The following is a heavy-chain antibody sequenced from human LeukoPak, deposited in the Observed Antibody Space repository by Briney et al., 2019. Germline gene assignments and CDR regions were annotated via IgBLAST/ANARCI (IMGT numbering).Heavy chain of an antibody. CDR3: ARRVKQQLVIYYFDY. Sequence: SETLSLTCTLSGDSFSIYYCSWLRQPPGKALEWLGYCCYSGSTNFSPSLKSRVTISVDTSQHQFSLTLNSVTAADTGVYFCARRVKQQLVIYYFDYWGQGTLVTVSS. CDR1: GDSFSIYY. V-gene: IGHV4-59*08. D-gene: IGHD6-13*01. CDR2: CCYSGST. J-gene: IGHJ4*02.